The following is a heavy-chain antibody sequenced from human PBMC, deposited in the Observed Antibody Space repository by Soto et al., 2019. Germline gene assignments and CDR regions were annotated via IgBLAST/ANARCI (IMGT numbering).Heavy chain of an antibody. CDR2: ISTYTGNT. Sequence: QVHLVQSGAEVKKPGASVKVSCKASGYTFTNYDINWVRQAPGQGLEWMGWISTYTGNTNYAQKLQGRVTMTTDTATRAAYIELRCLRSDDTAVYYCARGYYYGSWCPTPGGMDVWGQGTTVTVSS. D-gene: IGHD3-10*01. CDR3: ARGYYYGSWCPTPGGMDV. J-gene: IGHJ6*02. V-gene: IGHV1-18*01. CDR1: GYTFTNYD.